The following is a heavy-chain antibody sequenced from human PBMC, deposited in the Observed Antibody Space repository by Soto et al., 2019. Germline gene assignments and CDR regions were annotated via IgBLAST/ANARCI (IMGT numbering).Heavy chain of an antibody. Sequence: PGGSLRLSCAASGFTFSYYWMHWVRQAPGQGLVWVSRIHSDGSSTTYADSVKGRFTISRDNAKNSLYLQMNSLRDDDTAVYYCAAYYALDVWGQGTTVTVSS. V-gene: IGHV3-74*01. J-gene: IGHJ6*02. CDR3: AAYYALDV. CDR1: GFTFSYYW. CDR2: IHSDGSST.